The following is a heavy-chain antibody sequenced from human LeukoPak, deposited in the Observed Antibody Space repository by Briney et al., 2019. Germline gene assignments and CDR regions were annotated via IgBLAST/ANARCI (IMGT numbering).Heavy chain of an antibody. Sequence: SETLSLTCAVYGGPFSGYYWSWVRQPPGKGLEWTGEINHSSSTNYNPSLKSRVTISVDTSKNQFSLKLSSVTAADTAVYYCARDLYGSGQGPYFDYWGQGTLVTVSS. J-gene: IGHJ4*02. D-gene: IGHD3-10*01. CDR3: ARDLYGSGQGPYFDY. V-gene: IGHV4-34*01. CDR1: GGPFSGYY. CDR2: INHSSST.